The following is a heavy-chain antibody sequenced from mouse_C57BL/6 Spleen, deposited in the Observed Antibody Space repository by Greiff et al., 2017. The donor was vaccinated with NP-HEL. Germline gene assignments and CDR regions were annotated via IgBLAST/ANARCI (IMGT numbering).Heavy chain of an antibody. Sequence: EVRLMESGPGLVKPSQSLSLTCTVTGYSITSGYGWNWIRQVPGNKLEWRGHISYSGSTNYNPPLKSRISITRDTSKNQFFLQLNSVTTEDTATYYCARTARIKYWGQGTTLTVSS. CDR3: ARTARIKY. D-gene: IGHD1-2*01. V-gene: IGHV3-2*02. J-gene: IGHJ2*01. CDR1: GYSITSGYG. CDR2: ISYSGST.